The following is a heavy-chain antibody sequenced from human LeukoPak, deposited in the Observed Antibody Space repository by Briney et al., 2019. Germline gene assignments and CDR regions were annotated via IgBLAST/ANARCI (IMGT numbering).Heavy chain of an antibody. CDR3: ARISSGYDWEPDY. CDR2: ISGSGGST. Sequence: AGGSLRLSCAASGFTFSSYAMSWVRQAPGKGLEWVSAISGSGGSTYYADSVKGRFTISRDNAKNSLYLQMSSLRAEDTAVYYCARISSGYDWEPDYWGQGTLVTVSS. D-gene: IGHD5-12*01. V-gene: IGHV3-23*01. CDR1: GFTFSSYA. J-gene: IGHJ4*02.